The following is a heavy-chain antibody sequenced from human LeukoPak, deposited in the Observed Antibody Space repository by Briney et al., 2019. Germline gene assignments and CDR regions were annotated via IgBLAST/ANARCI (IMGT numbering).Heavy chain of an antibody. Sequence: PGGSLRLSCAASGFTFSNYGMHWVRQAPGKGLEWVAVISYDGSNKFYADSVKGRFTISRDNSENTLFLQMNSLRPEDTAVYYCARAKWLRLLLLLDCWGQGTLVTVSS. CDR3: ARAKWLRLLLLLDC. CDR2: ISYDGSNK. CDR1: GFTFSNYG. J-gene: IGHJ4*02. V-gene: IGHV3-30*03. D-gene: IGHD5-12*01.